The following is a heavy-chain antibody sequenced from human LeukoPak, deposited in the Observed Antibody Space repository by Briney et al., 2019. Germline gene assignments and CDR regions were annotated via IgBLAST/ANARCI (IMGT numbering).Heavy chain of an antibody. V-gene: IGHV3-7*01. D-gene: IGHD3-10*01. Sequence: GGSLRLSCEVSGFIFSDFAISWVRQAPGKGLEWVASIKQDGTEYYVDSVRGRFTTSRDNAKNSLFLQMKSLRVEDTAVYYCARPRYRGFDHWGQGALVAVSS. CDR2: IKQDGTE. J-gene: IGHJ4*02. CDR1: GFIFSDFA. CDR3: ARPRYRGFDH.